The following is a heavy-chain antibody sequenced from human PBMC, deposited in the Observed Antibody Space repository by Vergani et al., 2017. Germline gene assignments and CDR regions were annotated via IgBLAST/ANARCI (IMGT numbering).Heavy chain of an antibody. Sequence: QVQLVESGGGVVQPGRSLRLSCAASGFTFSSYGMHWVRQAPGKGLEWVAVISYDGSNKYYADSVKGRFTISRDNSKNTLYLQMNSLRAEDTAVYYCAKGAWFGELLSHYYYGMDVGGQGTTVTVSS. J-gene: IGHJ6*02. CDR2: ISYDGSNK. D-gene: IGHD3-10*01. V-gene: IGHV3-30*18. CDR1: GFTFSSYG. CDR3: AKGAWFGELLSHYYYGMDV.